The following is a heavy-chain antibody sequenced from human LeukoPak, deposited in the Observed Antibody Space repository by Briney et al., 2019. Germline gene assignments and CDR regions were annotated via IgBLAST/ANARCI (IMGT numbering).Heavy chain of an antibody. CDR3: ARSHSSSLRSPLDY. Sequence: GASVKVSCKASGYIFTNYGLIWVRQALGQGLQWMGRISPYNDKTKIGQRFQGRVSLPTDKAPNTAYMELTKLRSDDTAVYYCARSHSSSLRSPLDYWGQGTLVTVSS. CDR1: GYIFTNYG. J-gene: IGHJ4*02. V-gene: IGHV1-18*01. D-gene: IGHD3-16*01. CDR2: ISPYNDKT.